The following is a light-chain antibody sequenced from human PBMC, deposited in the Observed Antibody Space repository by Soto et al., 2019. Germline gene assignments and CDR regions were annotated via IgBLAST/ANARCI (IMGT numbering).Light chain of an antibody. CDR2: GNS. Sequence: QPVLTQPPSVSGAPGQRVTISCTGSSSNIGAGYDVHWYQQLPGTAPKLLIYGNSNRPSGVPDRFSGSKSGASASLAITGLQAEDGADYYCQSYDSGLRGVFGGGTKLTVL. V-gene: IGLV1-40*01. CDR1: SSNIGAGYD. J-gene: IGLJ3*02. CDR3: QSYDSGLRGV.